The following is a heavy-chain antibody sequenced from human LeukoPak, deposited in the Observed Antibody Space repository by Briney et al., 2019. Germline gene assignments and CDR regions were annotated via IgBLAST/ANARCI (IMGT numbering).Heavy chain of an antibody. CDR3: ARRRVEMAAITEANWLDT. D-gene: IGHD5-24*01. CDR1: GASISSYY. Sequence: SETLSLTCTVSGASISSYYWSWIRQPPGKGLEWIGSMHYSGGSTNYNPFLKSRVTMSVATSKNEFSLKLSSGTAADTAVYYCARRRVEMAAITEANWLDTWGQGTLVTVSS. J-gene: IGHJ5*02. V-gene: IGHV4-59*08. CDR2: MHYSGGST.